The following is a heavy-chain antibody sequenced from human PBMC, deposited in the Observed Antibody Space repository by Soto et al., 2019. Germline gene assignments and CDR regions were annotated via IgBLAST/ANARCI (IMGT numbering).Heavy chain of an antibody. CDR2: ISGSGENT. CDR3: AKRRIVGANWAWGYFDS. J-gene: IGHJ4*02. V-gene: IGHV3-23*01. D-gene: IGHD1-26*01. Sequence: EVQLLESGGGLVQPGGSLRLSCAASGFTFSNYAMSWVRQAPGKGLEWVSAISGSGENTYYADSVKGRLTISRDNSKNTLYLQIDSLRAEDTALYYCAKRRIVGANWAWGYFDSWGQGTLVTVSS. CDR1: GFTFSNYA.